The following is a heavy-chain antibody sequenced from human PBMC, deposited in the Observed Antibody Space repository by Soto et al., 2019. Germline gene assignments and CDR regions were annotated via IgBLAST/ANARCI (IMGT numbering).Heavy chain of an antibody. CDR3: ARARTTMIVQAWFDP. D-gene: IGHD3-22*01. J-gene: IGHJ5*02. V-gene: IGHV4-59*01. CDR2: IYYSGST. Sequence: TSETLCLTCTVSCGSIISYYWIWIRQAPGKGLEWIGYIYYSGSTNYNPSLKSRVTISVDTSKNQFSLKLSSVTAADTAVYYCARARTTMIVQAWFDPWGQGTLVTVSS. CDR1: CGSIISYY.